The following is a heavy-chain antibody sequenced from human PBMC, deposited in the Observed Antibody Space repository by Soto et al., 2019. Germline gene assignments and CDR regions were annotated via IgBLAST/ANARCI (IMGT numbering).Heavy chain of an antibody. D-gene: IGHD6-13*01. CDR1: GVTFTSSA. V-gene: IGHV1-58*01. CDR2: IVVGSGNT. J-gene: IGHJ6*04. CDR3: SASKLLSLSSSSPQRKDSVMAF. Sequence: SVKVSCKASGVTFTSSAVRWVRQARGQRLEWIGWIVVGSGNTNYAQKFQERVTITRDMSTSTAYMELSSLRSEDTAVYYCSASKLLSLSSSSPQRKDSVMAFWGTGNTFTGSS.